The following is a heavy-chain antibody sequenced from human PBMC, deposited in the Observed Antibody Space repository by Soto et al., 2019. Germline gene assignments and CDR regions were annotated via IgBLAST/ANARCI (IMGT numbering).Heavy chain of an antibody. CDR1: GFTFSSHT. J-gene: IGHJ2*01. CDR3: VRVPSGYDFRYFDL. Sequence: PWGSLRLSCSASGFTFSSHTMHWFRQAPGKGQEWVAIILYDGSNKYHADSVKGRFTISRDNSKNTLYLQMNSLRVEDTAVYYCVRVPSGYDFRYFDLWGRGTLVTVSS. V-gene: IGHV3-30-3*01. D-gene: IGHD5-12*01. CDR2: ILYDGSNK.